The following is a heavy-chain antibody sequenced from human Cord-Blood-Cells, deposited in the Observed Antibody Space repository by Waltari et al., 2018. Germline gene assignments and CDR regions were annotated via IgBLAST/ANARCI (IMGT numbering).Heavy chain of an antibody. CDR3: ARDQLGDGDAFDI. D-gene: IGHD3-10*01. J-gene: IGHJ3*02. V-gene: IGHV4-30-4*08. Sequence: QVQLQESGPGLVKPSQTLSLTCTVSGGSISSGDYYWSWIRQPPGKGLEWIGDIYYSGSTSYNPSLKSRVTISVDTSKNQCSLKLSSVTAADTAVYYCARDQLGDGDAFDIWGQGTMVTVSS. CDR2: IYYSGST. CDR1: GGSISSGDYY.